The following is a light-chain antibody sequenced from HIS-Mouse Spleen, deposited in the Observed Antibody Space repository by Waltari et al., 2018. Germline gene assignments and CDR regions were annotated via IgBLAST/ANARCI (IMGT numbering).Light chain of an antibody. V-gene: IGLV3-21*03. CDR3: QVWDSSSDHPYV. CDR2: DDS. Sequence: SYVLTQPPSVSVAPGKTARITCGGNNIGSKSVHWYQQKPGQAPGLVVYDDSARPSGVPGRFSGSNSGNTATLTISRVEAGDEADYYCQVWDSSSDHPYVFGTGTKVTVL. J-gene: IGLJ1*01. CDR1: NIGSKS.